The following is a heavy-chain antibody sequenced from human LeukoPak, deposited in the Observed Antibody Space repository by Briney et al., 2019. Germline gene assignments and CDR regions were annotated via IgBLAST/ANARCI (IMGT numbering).Heavy chain of an antibody. D-gene: IGHD1-26*01. CDR2: IYSGGST. CDR3: ASRFMRELPLGY. V-gene: IGHV3-66*01. Sequence: PGGSLRLSCAATGFTFSSYAMSWVRQAPGKGLEWVSVIYSGGSTYYADSVKGRFTISRDNSKNTLYLQMNSLRAEDTAVYYCASRFMRELPLGYWGQGTLVTVSS. CDR1: GFTFSSYA. J-gene: IGHJ4*02.